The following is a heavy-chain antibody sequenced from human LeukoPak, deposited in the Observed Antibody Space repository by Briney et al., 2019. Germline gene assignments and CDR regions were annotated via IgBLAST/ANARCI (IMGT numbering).Heavy chain of an antibody. Sequence: ASVKVSCKASGYTFTSYYMHWVRQAPGQGLEWMGIINPSGGSTSYAQKFQGRVTMTTDTSTSTAYMELRSLRSDDTAVYYCARDPQYYDFWSGYYTGFDYWGQGTLVTVSS. CDR1: GYTFTSYY. D-gene: IGHD3-3*01. CDR3: ARDPQYYDFWSGYYTGFDY. CDR2: INPSGGST. J-gene: IGHJ4*02. V-gene: IGHV1-46*01.